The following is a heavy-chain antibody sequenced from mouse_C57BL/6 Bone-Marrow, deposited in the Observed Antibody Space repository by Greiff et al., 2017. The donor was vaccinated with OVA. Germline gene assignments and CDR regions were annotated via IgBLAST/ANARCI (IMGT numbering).Heavy chain of an antibody. CDR2: IYPRSGNT. D-gene: IGHD2-5*01. Sequence: VQLQQSGAELARPGASVKLSCKASGYTFTSYGISWVKQRTGQGLEWIGEIYPRSGNTYYNEKFKGKATLTADKSSSTAYMELRSLTSEDSAVYVCARSSNYSNYVSWFAYWGQGTLVTVS. J-gene: IGHJ3*01. CDR3: ARSSNYSNYVSWFAY. V-gene: IGHV1-81*01. CDR1: GYTFTSYG.